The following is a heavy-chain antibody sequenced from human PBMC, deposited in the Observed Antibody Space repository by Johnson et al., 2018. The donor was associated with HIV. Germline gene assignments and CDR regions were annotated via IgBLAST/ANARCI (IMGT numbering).Heavy chain of an antibody. J-gene: IGHJ3*02. D-gene: IGHD6-13*01. CDR2: ISYDGSNK. CDR3: AKDIEGSSWWTPHDPDDAFDI. V-gene: IGHV3-30*18. CDR1: GFTFSSYG. Sequence: QVQLVESGGGVVQPGRSLRLSCAASGFTFSSYGMHWVRQAPGKGLEWVAVISYDGSNKYYADSVKGRFTISRDNSKNTLYLQMNSLRAEETAVYYCAKDIEGSSWWTPHDPDDAFDIWGQGTMVTVSS.